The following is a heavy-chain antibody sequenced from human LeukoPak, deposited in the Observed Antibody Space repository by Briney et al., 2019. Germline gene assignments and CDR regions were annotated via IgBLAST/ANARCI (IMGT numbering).Heavy chain of an antibody. CDR1: GGSINNNNYY. J-gene: IGHJ4*02. CDR3: ARPISSSWYGGFDY. CDR2: IYYRGNS. V-gene: IGHV4-39*01. D-gene: IGHD6-13*01. Sequence: SETLSLTCTVSGGSINNNNYYWGWIRQPPGKGLEWIGSIYYRGNSYYNPSLKSRVTISVHPSKNQFSLKLSSVTAADTAVYYCARPISSSWYGGFDYWGQGTLVTVSS.